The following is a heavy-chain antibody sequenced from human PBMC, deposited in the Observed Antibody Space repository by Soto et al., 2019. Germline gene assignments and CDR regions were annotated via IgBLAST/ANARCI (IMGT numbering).Heavy chain of an antibody. V-gene: IGHV3-53*04. CDR2: ISSGGST. CDR3: ARSIAADTWDY. Sequence: EVQLVESGGGLVQPGGSLRLSCAASGFTVSSNYMSWVRQAPGKGLEWVSVISSGGSTYYADSVKGRFTISRHNSKNTLYLQMNSLRAEDTAVYYCARSIAADTWDYWGQGNLVTVSS. D-gene: IGHD6-13*01. CDR1: GFTVSSNY. J-gene: IGHJ4*02.